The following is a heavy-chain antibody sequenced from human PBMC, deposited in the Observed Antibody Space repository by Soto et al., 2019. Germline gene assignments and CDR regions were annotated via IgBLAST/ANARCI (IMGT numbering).Heavy chain of an antibody. Sequence: GGSLRLSCAASGFNFSSYAMRWVRQAPGKGLEWVSAISGSGGSTYYADSVKGRFTISRDNSKNTLYLQMNSLRAEVTAVYYCAKEYDILPGPIDYWGQGTLVTVSS. CDR2: ISGSGGST. D-gene: IGHD3-9*01. V-gene: IGHV3-23*01. CDR1: GFNFSSYA. J-gene: IGHJ4*02. CDR3: AKEYDILPGPIDY.